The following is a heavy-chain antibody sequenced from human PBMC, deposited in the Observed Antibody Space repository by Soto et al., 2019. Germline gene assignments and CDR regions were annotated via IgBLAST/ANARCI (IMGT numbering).Heavy chain of an antibody. J-gene: IGHJ4*02. Sequence: GGSLRLSCAASGFTFRGYAMNWVRQAPGKGLEWVSAISASGGNTYFADSVKGRFTISRDNSKNTLYLQLNSLRAEDTAVYFCAKDKAIIGPYDYWGQGTLVTVSS. CDR3: AKDKAIIGPYDY. CDR2: ISASGGNT. V-gene: IGHV3-23*01. D-gene: IGHD5-18*01. CDR1: GFTFRGYA.